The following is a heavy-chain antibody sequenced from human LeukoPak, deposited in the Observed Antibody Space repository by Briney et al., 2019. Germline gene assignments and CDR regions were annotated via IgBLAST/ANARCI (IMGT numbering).Heavy chain of an antibody. CDR1: GYTFTGYY. CDR2: INPNSGGT. V-gene: IGHV1-2*02. CDR3: ARKVVVAAREPYFDY. Sequence: ASVKVSCKASGYTFTGYYMHWVRQAPGQGLEWMGWINPNSGGTNYAQKFQGRVTMTRDTSISTAYMELSRLRSDDTAVYYCARKVVVAAREPYFDYWGQGTLVTVSS. D-gene: IGHD2-15*01. J-gene: IGHJ4*02.